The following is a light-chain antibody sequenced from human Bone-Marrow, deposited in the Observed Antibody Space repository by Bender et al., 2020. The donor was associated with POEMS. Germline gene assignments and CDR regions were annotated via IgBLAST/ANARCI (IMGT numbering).Light chain of an antibody. Sequence: SYELTQPPSVSVSPGQTATITCSGEKLGEEYACWYQQKPGQSPVVVIYQDTKRPSGIPERFSGSTSGNTASLTISGTQTMDEAHYYCQSWGSNTAVFGGGTKLTVL. CDR2: QDT. CDR3: QSWGSNTAV. V-gene: IGLV3-1*01. CDR1: KLGEEY. J-gene: IGLJ2*01.